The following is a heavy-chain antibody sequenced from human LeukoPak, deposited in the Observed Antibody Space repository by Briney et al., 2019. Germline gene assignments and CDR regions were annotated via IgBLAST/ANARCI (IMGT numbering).Heavy chain of an antibody. CDR3: ARLYCSGGSCYGAFDI. V-gene: IGHV4-39*01. J-gene: IGHJ3*02. Sequence: SETLSLTCTVSGGSISSRSYYWGWIRQPPGKGLEWIGSIHYSGSSYYNPSLKSRLTISVDTSKNQFSLKLTSVTAADTAVYYCARLYCSGGSCYGAFDIWGHGTMATVSS. CDR2: IHYSGSS. CDR1: GGSISSRSYY. D-gene: IGHD2-15*01.